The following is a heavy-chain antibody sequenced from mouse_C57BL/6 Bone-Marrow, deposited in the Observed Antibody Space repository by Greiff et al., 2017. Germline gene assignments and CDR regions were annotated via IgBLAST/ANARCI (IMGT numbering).Heavy chain of an antibody. CDR2: FYPGSGSI. CDR1: GYTFTEYT. V-gene: IGHV1-62-2*01. CDR3: ARHEVLYDYDVAWFAY. Sequence: QVQLKESGAELVKPGASVKLSCKASGYTFTEYTIHWVKQRSGQGLEWIGWFYPGSGSIKYNEKFKDKATLTADKSSSTVYMELSRLTSEDSAVYFCARHEVLYDYDVAWFAYWGQGTLVTVSA. J-gene: IGHJ3*01. D-gene: IGHD2-4*01.